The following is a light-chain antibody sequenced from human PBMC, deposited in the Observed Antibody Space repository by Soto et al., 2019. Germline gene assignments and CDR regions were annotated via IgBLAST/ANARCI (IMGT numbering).Light chain of an antibody. CDR3: CSYAGSDVI. Sequence: QSALTQPASVSGSPGQSITISCTGTSSDVGGYNLVSWYQQHPGKAPKLMISEVSKRPSGVSNRFSGSKSGNTASLTISGLQAEDEADYYCCSYAGSDVIFGGGTKVTVL. CDR1: SSDVGGYNL. J-gene: IGLJ2*01. V-gene: IGLV2-23*02. CDR2: EVS.